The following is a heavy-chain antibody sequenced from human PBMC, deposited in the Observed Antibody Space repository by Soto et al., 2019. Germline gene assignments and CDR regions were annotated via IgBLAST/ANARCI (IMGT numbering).Heavy chain of an antibody. CDR2: IYYSGST. V-gene: IGHV4-39*01. CDR1: GGSISSSSYY. J-gene: IGHJ5*02. CDR3: ARLPNHYDILTGRYNWFDP. D-gene: IGHD3-9*01. Sequence: QLQLQESGPGLVKPSETLSLTCTVSGGSISSSSYYWGWIRQPPGKGLEWIGSIYYSGSTYYNPSLKSRVTISVDTSKNQFSLKLSSVTAADTAVYYCARLPNHYDILTGRYNWFDPWGQGTLVTVSS.